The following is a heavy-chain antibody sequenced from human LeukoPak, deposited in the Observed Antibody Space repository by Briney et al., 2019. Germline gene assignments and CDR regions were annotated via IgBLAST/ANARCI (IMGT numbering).Heavy chain of an antibody. D-gene: IGHD1-14*01. CDR2: IIPIFGTA. Sequence: GASVTVSCKASGGTFSRYAISWVRQAPGQGLEWMGGIIPIFGTANYAQKFQGRVTITADESTSTAYMELSSLRSEDTAVYYCARGESGNHAGIFDIWGQGTMVTVSS. V-gene: IGHV1-69*13. J-gene: IGHJ3*02. CDR3: ARGESGNHAGIFDI. CDR1: GGTFSRYA.